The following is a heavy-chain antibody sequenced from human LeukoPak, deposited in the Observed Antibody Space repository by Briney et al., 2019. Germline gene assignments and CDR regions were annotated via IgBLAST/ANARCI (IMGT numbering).Heavy chain of an antibody. D-gene: IGHD3-10*01. CDR3: AKGIYGSGSYLGMDV. J-gene: IGHJ6*02. CDR2: ISYDGSNK. V-gene: IGHV3-30*18. CDR1: GFTFSSYG. Sequence: GGSLRLSCAASGFTFSSYGMHWVRQAPGKGLEWVAVISYDGSNKYYADSVKGRFTISRDNSKNTLYLQMNSLRAEDTAVYYCAKGIYGSGSYLGMDVWGQGTTVAVSS.